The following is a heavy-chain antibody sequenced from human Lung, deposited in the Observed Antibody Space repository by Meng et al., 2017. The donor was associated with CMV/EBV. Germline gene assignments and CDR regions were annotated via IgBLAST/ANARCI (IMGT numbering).Heavy chain of an antibody. CDR3: ARMGRFSGSYDFWSGYSPPGGFDI. CDR2: IYYSGST. CDR1: GGSVSSGSYY. D-gene: IGHD3-3*01. J-gene: IGHJ3*02. V-gene: IGHV4-61*01. Sequence: GSLRLSCTVSGGSVSSGSYYWSWIRQPPGKGLEWIGYIYYSGSTNYNPSLKSRVTISVDTSKNQFSLKLSSVTAADTAVYYCARMGRFSGSYDFWSGYSPPGGFDIWGQRTRVTVSS.